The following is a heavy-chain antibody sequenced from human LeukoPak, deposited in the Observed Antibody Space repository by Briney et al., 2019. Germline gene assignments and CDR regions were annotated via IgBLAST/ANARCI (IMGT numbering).Heavy chain of an antibody. CDR1: GFNFNIYA. D-gene: IGHD1-1*01. J-gene: IGHJ5*02. Sequence: PGDSLRLSCAASGFNFNIYAMSWVRQAPGKGLEWVSGISGTGVGTCYIDSVKGRFTISRDNSKNTLYLQMNSLRADDTAVYYCAKKEQQLGGRFDPWGQGTLVTVSS. CDR3: AKKEQQLGGRFDP. V-gene: IGHV3-23*01. CDR2: ISGTGVGT.